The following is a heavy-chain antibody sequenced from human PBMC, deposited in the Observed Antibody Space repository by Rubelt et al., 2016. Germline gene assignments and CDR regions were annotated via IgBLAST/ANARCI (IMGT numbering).Heavy chain of an antibody. J-gene: IGHJ4*02. CDR2: IGSSGGST. CDR1: GFTFSSYA. V-gene: IGHV3-23*01. CDR3: AKDQKWEQPHYFDY. D-gene: IGHD1-26*01. Sequence: EVQLLESGGGLVQPGGSLRLSCAASGFTFSSYAMSWVRQAPGKGLEWGSSIGSSGGSTYYADHVKGRFTISRDNPQNTLYLQRNSLRSEDTAVYYCAKDQKWEQPHYFDYWGRGTLVTVSS.